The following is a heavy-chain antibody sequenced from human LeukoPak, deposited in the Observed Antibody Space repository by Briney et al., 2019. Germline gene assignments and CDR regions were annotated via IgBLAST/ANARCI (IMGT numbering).Heavy chain of an antibody. Sequence: SVKVSCKASGGTFSSYAISWVRQAPGQGLEWMGGVISIFDTANYAQKFQGRVTITADKSTSTAYMELSSLRSEDTAVYYCASLDCSNTSCYDYWGQGTLVTVSS. D-gene: IGHD2-2*01. J-gene: IGHJ4*02. V-gene: IGHV1-69*06. CDR1: GGTFSSYA. CDR2: VISIFDTA. CDR3: ASLDCSNTSCYDY.